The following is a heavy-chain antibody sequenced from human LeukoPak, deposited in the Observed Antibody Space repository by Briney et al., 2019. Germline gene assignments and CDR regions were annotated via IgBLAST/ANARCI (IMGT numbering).Heavy chain of an antibody. CDR1: GGSISSGDYY. CDR2: IYHSGST. V-gene: IGHV4-30-2*01. CDR3: ARSIVGGDAFDI. J-gene: IGHJ3*02. Sequence: SETLSLTCTVSGGSISSGDYYWSWIRQPPGKGLEWIGYIYHSGSTYYNPSLKSRVTISVDRSKNQFSLKLSSVTAADTAVYYCARSIVGGDAFDIWGQGTMVTVSS. D-gene: IGHD3-10*01.